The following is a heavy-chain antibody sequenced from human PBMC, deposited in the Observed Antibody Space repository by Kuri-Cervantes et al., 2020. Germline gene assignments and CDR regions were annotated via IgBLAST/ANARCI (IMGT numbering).Heavy chain of an antibody. J-gene: IGHJ4*02. CDR3: AKDGVYGSGSYYKTYFDY. CDR1: GFNFDDYA. V-gene: IGHV3-9*01. D-gene: IGHD3-10*01. Sequence: SLKISCAASGFNFDDYAMHWVRQAPGKGLEWVSGISWNSGSIGYADSVKGRFTISRDNAKNSLYLQMNSLRAEDTALYYCAKDGVYGSGSYYKTYFDYWGQGTLVTVSS. CDR2: ISWNSGSI.